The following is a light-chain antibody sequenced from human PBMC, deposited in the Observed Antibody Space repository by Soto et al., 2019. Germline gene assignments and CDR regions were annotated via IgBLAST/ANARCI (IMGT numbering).Light chain of an antibody. Sequence: EIVLTQSPGTLSLSPGERATLSCRASQIVGGDTLAWFQQRPGQAPRLVIYGASNRAAGIPDMFSGSGSGTDFTLTVSRLEPEDFAVYYGQQYHWAPDTFGQGTRL. CDR1: QIVGGDT. CDR3: QQYHWAPDT. J-gene: IGKJ5*01. V-gene: IGKV3-20*01. CDR2: GAS.